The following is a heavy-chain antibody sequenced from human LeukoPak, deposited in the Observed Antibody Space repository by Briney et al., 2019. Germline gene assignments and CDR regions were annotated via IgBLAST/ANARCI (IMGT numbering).Heavy chain of an antibody. J-gene: IGHJ4*02. CDR1: GFTFRSYS. D-gene: IGHD6-19*01. Sequence: GGSLRLSCAASGFTFRSYSMNWVRQAPGKGLEWVSSISSSSSYIYYADSVKGRFTISRDNAKNSLYLQMNSLRAEDTAVYYCARESIAVAGTSGFDYWGQGTLVTVSS. CDR2: ISSSSSYI. V-gene: IGHV3-21*01. CDR3: ARESIAVAGTSGFDY.